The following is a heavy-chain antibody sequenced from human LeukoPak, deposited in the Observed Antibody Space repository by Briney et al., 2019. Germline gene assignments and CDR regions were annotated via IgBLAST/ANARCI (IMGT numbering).Heavy chain of an antibody. V-gene: IGHV4-39*07. Sequence: PSETLSLTCSVSGVSISSSTYYWGWVRQPPGKGLEWIGSIYYSGSTYYNPSLKSRVTISVDTSKNQFSLKLSSVTAADTAVYYCARVDGDYPNWFDPWGQGTLVTVSS. CDR2: IYYSGST. J-gene: IGHJ5*02. CDR1: GVSISSSTYY. D-gene: IGHD4-17*01. CDR3: ARVDGDYPNWFDP.